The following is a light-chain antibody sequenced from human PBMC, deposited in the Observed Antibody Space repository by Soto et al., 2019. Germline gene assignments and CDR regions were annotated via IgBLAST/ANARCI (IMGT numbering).Light chain of an antibody. V-gene: IGKV3-11*01. CDR1: QSVYYY. CDR3: VQRSTWLWT. J-gene: IGKJ1*01. Sequence: EIVLTQSPATLSLSPGARGTLSCRASQSVYYYLAWYQQKPRQAPRLLIYDASNRATGIPTRFSGSGSGTDFTLTISSLEPEDFAVYYCVQRSTWLWTVGQGTKVEVK. CDR2: DAS.